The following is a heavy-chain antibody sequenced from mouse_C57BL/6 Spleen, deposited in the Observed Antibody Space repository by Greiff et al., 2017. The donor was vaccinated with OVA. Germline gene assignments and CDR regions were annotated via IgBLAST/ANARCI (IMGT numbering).Heavy chain of an antibody. V-gene: IGHV1-26*01. Sequence: VQLQQSGPELVKPGASVKISCKASGYTFTDYYMNWVKQSHGKSLEWIGDINPNNGGTSYNQKFKGKATLTVDKSSSTAYMELRSLTSEDSAVYYCARLPGSSYAMDYWGQGTSVTVSS. D-gene: IGHD1-1*01. CDR1: GYTFTDYY. J-gene: IGHJ4*01. CDR3: ARLPGSSYAMDY. CDR2: INPNNGGT.